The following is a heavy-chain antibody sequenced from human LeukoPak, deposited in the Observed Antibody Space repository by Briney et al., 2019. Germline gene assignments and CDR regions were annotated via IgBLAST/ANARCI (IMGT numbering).Heavy chain of an antibody. J-gene: IGHJ5*02. CDR2: IHHSGTI. Sequence: SETLSLTCKVSGDSVSNYYWSWIRQPPGKGLEWIGYIHHSGTINYNPSLKSRLSLSLDTSRNYLSLTLTSVTAADTAVYYCARRVTPDYYNNYKFARFDPWGQGTLVSVSS. CDR3: ARRVTPDYYNNYKFARFDP. V-gene: IGHV4-59*02. D-gene: IGHD4-11*01. CDR1: GDSVSNYY.